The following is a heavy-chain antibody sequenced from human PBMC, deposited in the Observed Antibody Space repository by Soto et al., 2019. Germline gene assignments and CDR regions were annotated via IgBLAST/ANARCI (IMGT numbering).Heavy chain of an antibody. Sequence: QVQLVQSGAEVKKPASSVKVSCKASGGTFSRYAISWVRQAPGQGLEWLGGITPLFGTPNYAQSFQGRLTITAEEAMSSVYMELGSLRSEDTAVYYCAQTLGLAVSGPGRFDLWGRGTLVTVTS. V-gene: IGHV1-69*12. D-gene: IGHD6-19*01. CDR3: AQTLGLAVSGPGRFDL. J-gene: IGHJ2*01. CDR1: GGTFSRYA. CDR2: ITPLFGTP.